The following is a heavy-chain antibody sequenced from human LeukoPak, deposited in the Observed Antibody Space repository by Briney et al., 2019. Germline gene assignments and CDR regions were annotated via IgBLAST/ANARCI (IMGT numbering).Heavy chain of an antibody. CDR2: INWNGGST. J-gene: IGHJ3*02. D-gene: IGHD2-2*01. Sequence: GGSLRLSCAASGFTFSSLAMSWVRQAAGKGLGWVSGINWNGGSTGYAASVKGRVNISRENAKNTLYLQMNSLRAEDTALYYCAREGCCSTSYTRDCAFDIWGQGTMVTVSS. CDR3: AREGCCSTSYTRDCAFDI. V-gene: IGHV3-20*04. CDR1: GFTFSSLA.